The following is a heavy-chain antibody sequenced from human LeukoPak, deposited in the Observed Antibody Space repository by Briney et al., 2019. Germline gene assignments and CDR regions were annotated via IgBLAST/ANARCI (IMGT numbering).Heavy chain of an antibody. Sequence: SGPTLVNPTQTLTLTSTFSGFSLSTSGMCVSWIRQPPGKALEWLARIDWDDDKYYSTSLQTRLTISKDTSKNQVVLTMTNVDPVDTGTYYCARLVLPIAAAGTTGNDYWGQGTLVTVSS. CDR3: ARLVLPIAAAGTTGNDY. J-gene: IGHJ4*02. CDR2: IDWDDDK. V-gene: IGHV2-70*11. D-gene: IGHD6-13*01. CDR1: GFSLSTSGMC.